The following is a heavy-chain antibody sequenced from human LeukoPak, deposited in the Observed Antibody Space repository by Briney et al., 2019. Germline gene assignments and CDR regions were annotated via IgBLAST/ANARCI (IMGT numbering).Heavy chain of an antibody. CDR2: INNDGVST. Sequence: GGSLRLSCATSGFTLSSYWMHWVRQVPGKGLEWLSRINNDGVSTSYADSVKGRFTISRDNAKNTLYLRMNSLRAEDTALYYCAKDMLDCYGSGSLDYWGQGTLVTVSS. CDR3: AKDMLDCYGSGSLDY. V-gene: IGHV3-74*01. CDR1: GFTLSSYW. J-gene: IGHJ4*02. D-gene: IGHD3-10*01.